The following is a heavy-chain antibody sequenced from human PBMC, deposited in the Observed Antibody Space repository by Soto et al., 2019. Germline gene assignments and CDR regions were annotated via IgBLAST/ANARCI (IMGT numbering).Heavy chain of an antibody. J-gene: IGHJ3*02. V-gene: IGHV3-11*01. CDR3: ARVDDYDSSGYYYGDAFDI. D-gene: IGHD3-22*01. CDR2: ISSSGSTI. CDR1: GFTFSDYY. Sequence: GSLRLSCAASGFTFSDYYMSWIRQAPGKGLEWVSYISSSGSTIYYADSVKGRFTISRDNAKNSLYLQMNSLRAEDTAVYYCARVDDYDSSGYYYGDAFDIWGQGTMVTVSS.